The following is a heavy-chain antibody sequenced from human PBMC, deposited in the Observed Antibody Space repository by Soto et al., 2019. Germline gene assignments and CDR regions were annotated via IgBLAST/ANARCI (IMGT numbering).Heavy chain of an antibody. CDR1: GFTFSSYA. J-gene: IGHJ3*02. CDR2: INGSGGST. Sequence: GGSLRLSCAASGFTFSSYAMSWVRQAPGKGLEWVSAINGSGGSTYYADSVKGRFTISRDNSKNTLYLQMNSLRAEDTAVYYCAKDCDWNDRFSAFDIWGQGTMVTVSS. V-gene: IGHV3-23*01. D-gene: IGHD1-1*01. CDR3: AKDCDWNDRFSAFDI.